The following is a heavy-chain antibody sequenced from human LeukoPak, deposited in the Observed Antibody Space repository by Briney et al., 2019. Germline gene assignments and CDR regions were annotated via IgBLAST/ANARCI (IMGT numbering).Heavy chain of an antibody. V-gene: IGHV1-18*01. CDR3: ARDPIFGTNCFDS. CDR2: ISVHNGNI. Sequence: ASVKVSCKASGYTFTNYGITWVRQAPGQGLEWMGWISVHNGNINSAQKFQGRVTMTTDTSTSTAYMELRSLRSDDTAVYYCARDPIFGTNCFDSWGQGTLVTVSS. D-gene: IGHD1-7*01. J-gene: IGHJ5*01. CDR1: GYTFTNYG.